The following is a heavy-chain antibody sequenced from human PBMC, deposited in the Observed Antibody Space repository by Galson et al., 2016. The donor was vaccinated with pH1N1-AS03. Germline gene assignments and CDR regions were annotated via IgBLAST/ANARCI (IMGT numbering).Heavy chain of an antibody. J-gene: IGHJ4*02. CDR3: ARQDSGAYYLDS. V-gene: IGHV4-34*01. Sequence: ETLSLTCAVYGESFSDYYWSWIRQPPGKGLEWIGEINHSGSTNYNPSLKSRVTMSVDTSKNQFSLKLSSVTAADTAVYYCARQDSGAYYLDSWGPGTLVTVSS. CDR1: GESFSDYY. CDR2: INHSGST. D-gene: IGHD1-26*01.